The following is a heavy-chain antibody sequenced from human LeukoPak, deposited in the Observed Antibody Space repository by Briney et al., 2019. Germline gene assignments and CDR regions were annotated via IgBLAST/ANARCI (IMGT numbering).Heavy chain of an antibody. CDR3: ARGGYDSSGYYPY. J-gene: IGHJ4*02. V-gene: IGHV3-21*01. CDR2: ISSSSSYI. Sequence: GGSLRLSCAASGFTLSNHAMIWVRQAPGKGLEWVSSISSSSSYIYYADSVKGRFTISRDNAKNSLYLQMNSLRAEDTAVYYCARGGYDSSGYYPYWGQGTLVTVSS. CDR1: GFTLSNHA. D-gene: IGHD3-22*01.